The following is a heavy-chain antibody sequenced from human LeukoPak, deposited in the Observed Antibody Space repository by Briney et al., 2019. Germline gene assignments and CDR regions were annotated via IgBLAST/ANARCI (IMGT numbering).Heavy chain of an antibody. CDR2: MNPNSGST. V-gene: IGHV1-8*03. CDR3: ARGRSTGYPYYFEY. Sequence: ASVKVSCKASGFTFTSYDINWVRQATGQGLEWMGWMNPNSGSTGYAYKFQGRVTITRHTSISTAYMELSGLRSEDTAVYYCARGRSTGYPYYFEYWGQGTLVTVSS. D-gene: IGHD5-12*01. CDR1: GFTFTSYD. J-gene: IGHJ4*02.